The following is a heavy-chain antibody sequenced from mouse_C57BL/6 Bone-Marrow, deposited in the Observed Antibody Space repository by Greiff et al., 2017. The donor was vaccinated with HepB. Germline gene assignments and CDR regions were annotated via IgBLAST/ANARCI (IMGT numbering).Heavy chain of an antibody. V-gene: IGHV1-81*01. Sequence: VQLQQSGAELARPGASVKLSCKASGYTFTSYGISGVKQRNGQGLEWIGEIYPRSGNTYYNEKFKGKATLTADKSSSTAYMELRSLTSDDSAVYFCAPSYGYSFAYWGQGTLVTVSA. CDR2: IYPRSGNT. D-gene: IGHD2-2*01. CDR3: APSYGYSFAY. J-gene: IGHJ3*01. CDR1: GYTFTSYG.